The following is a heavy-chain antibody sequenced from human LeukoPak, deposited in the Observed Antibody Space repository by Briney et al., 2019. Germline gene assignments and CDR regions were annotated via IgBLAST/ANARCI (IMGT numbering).Heavy chain of an antibody. CDR2: IYTSGST. Sequence: SQTLSLTCTVSGGSISSGSYYWSWIRQPAGKGLEWIGRIYTSGSTNYNPSLKSRVTISVDTSKNQFSLKLSSVTAADTAVYYCAREARRATSNFDYWGQGTLVTVSS. D-gene: IGHD5-12*01. V-gene: IGHV4-61*02. J-gene: IGHJ4*02. CDR3: AREARRATSNFDY. CDR1: GGSISSGSYY.